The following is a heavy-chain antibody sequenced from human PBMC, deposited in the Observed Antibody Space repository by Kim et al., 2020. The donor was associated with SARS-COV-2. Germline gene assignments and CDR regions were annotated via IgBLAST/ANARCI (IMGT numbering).Heavy chain of an antibody. J-gene: IGHJ6*02. CDR3: ARDFTMVRGVINYGMDV. CDR1: GFTISNNY. Sequence: GGSLRLSCVGSGFTISNNYMTWVRQAPGKGLEWVSVIYSGGSTYYADSVRVRLTVSRDNSKNTLYLQMNSLRAEDTAVYYCARDFTMVRGVINYGMDVWGQGTTVTVSS. CDR2: IYSGGST. V-gene: IGHV3-66*01. D-gene: IGHD3-10*01.